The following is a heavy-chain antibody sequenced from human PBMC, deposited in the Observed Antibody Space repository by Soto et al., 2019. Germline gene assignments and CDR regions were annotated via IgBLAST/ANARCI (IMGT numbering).Heavy chain of an antibody. CDR3: ARHPLDYGAYYFDY. CDR1: GGNISSSSYY. Sequence: SETLSLTCTVSGGNISSSSYYWGWIRQPPGKGLEWIGSIYYSGSTYYNPSLKSRVTISVDTSKNQFSLKLSSVTAADTAVYYCARHPLDYGAYYFDYWGQGTLVTVS. J-gene: IGHJ4*02. CDR2: IYYSGST. V-gene: IGHV4-39*01. D-gene: IGHD4-17*01.